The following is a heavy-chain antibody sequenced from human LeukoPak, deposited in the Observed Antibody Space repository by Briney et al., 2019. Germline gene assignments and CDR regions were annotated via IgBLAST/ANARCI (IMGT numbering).Heavy chain of an antibody. D-gene: IGHD3-22*01. Sequence: SETLSLACTVSGSSMSSDYYWGWIRQPPGKGLEWIGSIYYSGGTYYNPSLKSRVTISVDTSKNQFSLKLSSVTAADTAVYYCARHLDYYDSSGYFRGYFDYWGQGTLVTVSS. CDR2: IYYSGGT. V-gene: IGHV4-38-2*02. CDR1: GSSMSSDYY. J-gene: IGHJ4*02. CDR3: ARHLDYYDSSGYFRGYFDY.